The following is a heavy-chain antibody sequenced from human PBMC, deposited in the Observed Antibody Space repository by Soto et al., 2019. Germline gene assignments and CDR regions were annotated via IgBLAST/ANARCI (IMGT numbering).Heavy chain of an antibody. CDR1: GGSISSYY. CDR2: IYYSGST. CDR3: ARTRIHSSSWYFDY. J-gene: IGHJ4*02. D-gene: IGHD6-13*01. V-gene: IGHV4-59*08. Sequence: SETLSLTCTVSGGSISSYYWSWIRQPPGKGLEWIGYIYYSGSTNYTPSLKSRVTISGDTSKNQFSLKLSSVTAADTAVYYCARTRIHSSSWYFDYWGQGTLVTVSS.